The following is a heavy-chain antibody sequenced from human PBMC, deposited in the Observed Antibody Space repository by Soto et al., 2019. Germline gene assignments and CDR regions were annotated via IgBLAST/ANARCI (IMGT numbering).Heavy chain of an antibody. Sequence: QITLKESGPTLVKPTQTLTLTCSFSGFSLSTNGVGVGWIRQPPGKALEWLALIYWDDSKHYSPSLNSRLTITKDTSRNLVVLTMTNMDPVDTAKYYCAKKGGGDYILGYWGQGTLVTVSS. CDR2: IYWDDSK. J-gene: IGHJ4*02. V-gene: IGHV2-5*02. CDR1: GFSLSTNGVG. D-gene: IGHD4-17*01. CDR3: AKKGGGDYILGY.